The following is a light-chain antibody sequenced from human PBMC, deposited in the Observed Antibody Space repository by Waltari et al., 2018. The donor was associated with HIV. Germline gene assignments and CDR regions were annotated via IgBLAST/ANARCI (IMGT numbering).Light chain of an antibody. CDR2: KTS. CDR3: QQMNSFS. V-gene: IGKV1-5*03. CDR1: QSVRTW. Sequence: DIQMTQSPSTLSASVGERVTITCRASQSVRTWLAWYQQKPGKAPKLVIYKTSSLETGVPSRFSGSGSGTEFTLTISALHPDDFATYYCQQMNSFSFGPGTKV. J-gene: IGKJ3*01.